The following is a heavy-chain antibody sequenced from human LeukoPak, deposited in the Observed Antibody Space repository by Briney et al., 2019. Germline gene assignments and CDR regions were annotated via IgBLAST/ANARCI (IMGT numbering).Heavy chain of an antibody. CDR3: ARAIYDSSGYYYGS. J-gene: IGHJ5*02. CDR1: GYTFTGYY. D-gene: IGHD3-22*01. CDR2: INPNSGGT. Sequence: ASVKVSCKASGYTFTGYYMHWVRQAPGQGLEWMGWINPNSGGTNYAQKFRGRVTMTRDTSISTAYMELSRLRSDDTAVYYCARAIYDSSGYYYGSWGQGTLVTVSS. V-gene: IGHV1-2*02.